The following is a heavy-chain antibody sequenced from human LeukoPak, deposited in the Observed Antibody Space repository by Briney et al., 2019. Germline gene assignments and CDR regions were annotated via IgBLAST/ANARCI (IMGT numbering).Heavy chain of an antibody. Sequence: PGGSLRLSCAASGFTVSSNYMSWVRQAPGKGLEWVSVIYSGGSTYYADSVKGRFTISRDNSKNTLYLQMNSLRAEDTAVYYCARPGYSSRWYYFDCWGQGTLVTVSS. CDR3: ARPGYSSRWYYFDC. J-gene: IGHJ4*02. CDR2: IYSGGST. CDR1: GFTVSSNY. D-gene: IGHD6-13*01. V-gene: IGHV3-53*01.